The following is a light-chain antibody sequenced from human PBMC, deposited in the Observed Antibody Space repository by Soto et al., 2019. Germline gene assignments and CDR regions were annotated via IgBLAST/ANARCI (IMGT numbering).Light chain of an antibody. J-gene: IGKJ5*01. CDR2: GAS. Sequence: VLTMKRCNLPLSGKERSSRWCRASQSISSTFLAWYQQKPGHAPRLPLYGASSRATGLPDRFFCSRSKTDFTLAISRLEPAEPAVQSCQQSDNSPGNFGRGTRLEIK. V-gene: IGKV3-20*01. CDR1: QSISSTF. CDR3: QQSDNSPGN.